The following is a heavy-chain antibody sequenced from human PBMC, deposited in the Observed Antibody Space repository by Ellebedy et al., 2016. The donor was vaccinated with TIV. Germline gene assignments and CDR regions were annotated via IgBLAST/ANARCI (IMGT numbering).Heavy chain of an antibody. D-gene: IGHD4/OR15-4a*01. V-gene: IGHV1-69*13. CDR3: ARDSGANFLGLSFGL. CDR2: IIPRFGRP. Sequence: AASVKVSCKASGGTFSSYAISWVRQVPGQGLEWMGGIIPRFGRPNSAQKLQGRVTITADGSSSTAYMELSGLRSDDTAVYYCARDSGANFLGLSFGLWGRGTLVTVSS. CDR1: GGTFSSYA. J-gene: IGHJ2*01.